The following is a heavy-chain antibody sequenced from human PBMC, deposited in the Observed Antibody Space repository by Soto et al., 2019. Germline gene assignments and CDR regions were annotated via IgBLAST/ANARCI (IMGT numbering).Heavy chain of an antibody. V-gene: IGHV4-34*01. J-gene: IGHJ4*02. CDR2: INHSGST. CDR1: GESFSGYY. D-gene: IGHD4-4*01. CDR3: ARGADSNYCDY. Sequence: QVQLQQWGAGLLKPSETLSLTRAVYGESFSGYYWSWIRQPPGKGLEWIGEINHSGSTNYNPSLKSRVTISVDTSKNQFSLKLSSVTAADTAVYYCARGADSNYCDYWGQGTLVTVSS.